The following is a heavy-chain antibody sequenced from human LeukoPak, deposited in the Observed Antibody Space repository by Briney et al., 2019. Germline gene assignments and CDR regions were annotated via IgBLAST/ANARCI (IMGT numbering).Heavy chain of an antibody. V-gene: IGHV4-31*03. CDR3: ARAPTSLGYCSSTSCYTGSEFDY. D-gene: IGHD2-2*02. J-gene: IGHJ4*02. CDR1: GGSISSGGYY. Sequence: SETLSLTCTVSGGSISSGGYYWSWIRQHPGKGLEWIGYIYYSGSTYYNPSLKSRVTISVDTSKNQFSLKLSSVTAADTAVYYCARAPTSLGYCSSTSCYTGSEFDYWGQGTLVTVSS. CDR2: IYYSGST.